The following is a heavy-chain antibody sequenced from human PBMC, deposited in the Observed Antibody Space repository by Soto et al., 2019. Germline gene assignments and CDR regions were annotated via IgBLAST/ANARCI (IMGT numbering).Heavy chain of an antibody. Sequence: ASVKVSCKASGYTFTSYGISWVRQAPGQGLEWMGWISAYNGNTNYAQKLQGRVTMTTDTSTSTAYMELRSLRSDDTAVYYCARRPFSSGRIPYYYYYYYGMDVWGQGTTVTVSS. V-gene: IGHV1-18*04. J-gene: IGHJ6*02. CDR1: GYTFTSYG. D-gene: IGHD6-19*01. CDR3: ARRPFSSGRIPYYYYYYYGMDV. CDR2: ISAYNGNT.